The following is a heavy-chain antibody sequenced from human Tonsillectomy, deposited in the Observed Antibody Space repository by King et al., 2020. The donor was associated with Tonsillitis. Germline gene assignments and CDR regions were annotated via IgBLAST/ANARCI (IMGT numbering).Heavy chain of an antibody. J-gene: IGHJ4*02. CDR3: AAVPAEYYYDSSAFDY. V-gene: IGHV4-59*08. CDR1: GGSISSYY. CDR2: IYYSGST. D-gene: IGHD3-22*01. Sequence: QLKESGPGLVKPSETLSLTCTVSGGSISSYYWSWIRQPPGKGLEWIGYIYYSGSTNYNPSLKSRVTISVDTSKNQFSLKLSSVTAADTAVYYCAAVPAEYYYDSSAFDYWGQGTLVTVSS.